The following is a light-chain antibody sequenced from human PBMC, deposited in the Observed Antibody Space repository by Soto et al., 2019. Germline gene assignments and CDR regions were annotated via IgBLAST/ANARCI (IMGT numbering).Light chain of an antibody. CDR3: QQYNNWPWT. Sequence: EIVMTQSPATLSVSPGGRATLSCRASQSISDTLAWYQQKPGQAPRLLIHGASTRATGFPARFSRSGSGTDFNLTISSLQSEDFAVYYCQQYNNWPWTFGQGTKVEIK. V-gene: IGKV3-15*01. J-gene: IGKJ1*01. CDR1: QSISDT. CDR2: GAS.